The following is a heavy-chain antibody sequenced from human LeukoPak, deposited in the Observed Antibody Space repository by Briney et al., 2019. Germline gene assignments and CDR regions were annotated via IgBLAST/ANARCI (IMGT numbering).Heavy chain of an antibody. CDR1: GFTFRSYG. J-gene: IGHJ6*02. CDR2: IWHEGNNK. Sequence: GGSLRLSCAASGFTFRSYGMQWVRQAPGMGLEWVAVIWHEGNNKYYADSVNGRFTVSRDNSKSTLYLQMNSLRVEDTAVYYCARDEGKENGMDVWGQGTTVTVSS. V-gene: IGHV3-33*04. CDR3: ARDEGKENGMDV.